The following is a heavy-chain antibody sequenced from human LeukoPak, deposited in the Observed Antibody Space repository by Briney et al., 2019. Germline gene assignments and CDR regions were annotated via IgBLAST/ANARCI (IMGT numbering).Heavy chain of an antibody. CDR1: GGSISSYY. Sequence: SETLSLTCTVSGGSISSYYWGWIRQPPGKGLEWIGSIYYSGSTYYNPSLKSRVTISVDTSKNQFSLKLSSVTAADTAVYYCASLRFLEWLLFYGMDVWGQGTTVTVSS. CDR3: ASLRFLEWLLFYGMDV. CDR2: IYYSGST. D-gene: IGHD3-3*01. J-gene: IGHJ6*02. V-gene: IGHV4-39*01.